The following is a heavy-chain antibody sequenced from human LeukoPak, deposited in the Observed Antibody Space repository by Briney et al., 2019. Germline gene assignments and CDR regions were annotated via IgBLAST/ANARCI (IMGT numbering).Heavy chain of an antibody. CDR2: ISAYNGYT. CDR1: GYTFTSYG. CDR3: ARVNYDFWSGYYVY. D-gene: IGHD3-3*01. J-gene: IGHJ4*02. Sequence: ASVKVSCKASGYTFTSYGISWVRQAPGQGLEWMGWISAYNGYTNYPQKLQGRVTMTTDTSTSTVYMELRSLRSDDTAVYYCARVNYDFWSGYYVYWGQGTLVTVSS. V-gene: IGHV1-18*01.